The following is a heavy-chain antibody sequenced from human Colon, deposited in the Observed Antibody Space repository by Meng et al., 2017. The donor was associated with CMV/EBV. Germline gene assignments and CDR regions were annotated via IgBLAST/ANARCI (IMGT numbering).Heavy chain of an antibody. CDR2: ISSSSTI. J-gene: IGHJ4*02. CDR3: TRTYYGSLIRDLDS. D-gene: IGHD3-3*01. CDR1: GFTFTTYG. V-gene: IGHV3-48*04. Sequence: GESLKISCAASGFTFTTYGIHWVRQAPGKGLEWVSYISSSSTIYYADSVKGRFTISRDNAKNSLYLQMNSLRTEDTAVYYCTRTYYGSLIRDLDSWGQGTLVTVSS.